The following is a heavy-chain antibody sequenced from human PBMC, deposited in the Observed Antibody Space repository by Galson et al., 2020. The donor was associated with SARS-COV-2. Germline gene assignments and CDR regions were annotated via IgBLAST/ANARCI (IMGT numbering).Heavy chain of an antibody. CDR2: IKQDGSEK. D-gene: IGHD6-19*01. CDR1: GFTFSSYW. CDR3: ARDAIAVAGTPYYYGMDV. V-gene: IGHV3-7*01. Sequence: GGSLRLSCAASGFTFSSYWMSWVRQAPGKGLEWVANIKQDGSEKYYVDSVKGRFTISRDNAKNSLYLQMNSLRAEDTAVYYCARDAIAVAGTPYYYGMDVWGQGTTGTVSS. J-gene: IGHJ6*02.